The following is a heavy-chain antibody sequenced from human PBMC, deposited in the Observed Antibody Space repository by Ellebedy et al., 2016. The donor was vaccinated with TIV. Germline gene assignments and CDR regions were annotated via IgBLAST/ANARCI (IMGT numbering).Heavy chain of an antibody. J-gene: IGHJ5*01. V-gene: IGHV3-53*01. CDR1: GFTASANY. CDR2: IYAYAGGNT. Sequence: PGGSLRLSCAASGFTASANYMNWVRQAPGKGLEWASVIYAYAGGNTYYADSVRDRFTIFRDNPRNTVYLQMNSLRVDDTAVYYCTRGPNSDSWGQGTLVTVSS. D-gene: IGHD4-23*01. CDR3: TRGPNSDS.